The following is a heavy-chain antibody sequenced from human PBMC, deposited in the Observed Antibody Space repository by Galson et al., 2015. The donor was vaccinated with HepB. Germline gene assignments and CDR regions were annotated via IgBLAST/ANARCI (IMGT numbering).Heavy chain of an antibody. J-gene: IGHJ4*02. CDR2: ISSSSSYI. V-gene: IGHV3-21*01. CDR1: GFTFSSYS. D-gene: IGHD6-19*01. CDR3: ARRERPSSGWDFDY. Sequence: SLRLSCAASGFTFSSYSMNWVRQAPGKGLEWVSSISSSSSYIYYADSVKGRFTISRDNAKNSLYLQMNSLRAEDTAVYYCARRERPSSGWDFDYWGQGTLVTVSS.